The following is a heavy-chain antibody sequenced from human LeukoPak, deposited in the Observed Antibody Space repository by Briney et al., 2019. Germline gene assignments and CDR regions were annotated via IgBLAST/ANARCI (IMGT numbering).Heavy chain of an antibody. CDR1: GYTFTSYY. D-gene: IGHD4-17*01. CDR2: INPSGGST. J-gene: IGHJ4*02. CDR3: ASSTPNRDYASAFDY. Sequence: PSVNVSCKASGYTFTSYYMHWVRQTPGQGLEWMGIINPSGGSTSYAQKFQGRVTMTRDTSTSTVYMELSSLRSEDTAVYYCASSTPNRDYASAFDYWGQGTLVTVSS. V-gene: IGHV1-46*01.